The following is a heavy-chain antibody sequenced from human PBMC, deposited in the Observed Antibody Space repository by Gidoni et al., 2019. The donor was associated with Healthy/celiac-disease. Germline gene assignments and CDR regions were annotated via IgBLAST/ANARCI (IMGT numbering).Heavy chain of an antibody. V-gene: IGHV4-34*01. CDR1: GGSFSGYY. CDR2: INHSGST. D-gene: IGHD1-26*01. Sequence: QVQLQQWGAGLLKPSETLSLPCAAYGGSFSGYYWSWIRQPPGKGLEWMGEINHSGSTNYNPSLKSRVTISVDTSKNQFSLKLSSVTAADTAVYYCARGRFRSGSSDYWGQGTLVTVSS. J-gene: IGHJ4*02. CDR3: ARGRFRSGSSDY.